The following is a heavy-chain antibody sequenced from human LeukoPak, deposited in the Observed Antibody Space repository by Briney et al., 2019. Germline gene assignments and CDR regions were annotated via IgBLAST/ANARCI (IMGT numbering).Heavy chain of an antibody. D-gene: IGHD4-17*01. J-gene: IGHJ6*02. Sequence: GRSLRLSCAASGFTFSDYYMSWIRQAPGKGLEWVSYISSSSSYTNYADSVKGRFTISRDNAKNSLYLQMNSLRAEDTAVYYCAREATLNTVTRGHRGMDVWGQGTTVTVSS. CDR3: AREATLNTVTRGHRGMDV. V-gene: IGHV3-11*05. CDR1: GFTFSDYY. CDR2: ISSSSSYT.